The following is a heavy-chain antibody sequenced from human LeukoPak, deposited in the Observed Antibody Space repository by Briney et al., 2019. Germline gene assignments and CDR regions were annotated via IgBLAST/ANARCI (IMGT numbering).Heavy chain of an antibody. D-gene: IGHD1-26*01. CDR1: GFTFSSYG. J-gene: IGHJ4*02. CDR2: IWSDGGNT. CDR3: ARDVVGATGYFEH. V-gene: IGHV3-33*01. Sequence: GGSLRLSCAASGFTFSSYGMHWVRQAPGKGLEWVAAIWSDGGNTYYADSVKGRFTISRDNSKNTLHLQMSSLRAEDTAVYFCARDVVGATGYFEHWGQGTLATVSS.